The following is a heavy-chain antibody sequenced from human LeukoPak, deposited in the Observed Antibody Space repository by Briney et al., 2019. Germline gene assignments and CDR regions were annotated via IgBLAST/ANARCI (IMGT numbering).Heavy chain of an antibody. CDR1: GFTFSSYS. Sequence: PGGSLRLSCAASGFTFSSYSMNWVRQAPGKGLEWVSYISSSSSTIYYADSVKGRFTISRDNSKNTLYLQMNSLRAEDTAVYYCAKNYEDAFDIWGQGTMVTVSS. D-gene: IGHD1-7*01. CDR2: ISSSSSTI. CDR3: AKNYEDAFDI. V-gene: IGHV3-48*01. J-gene: IGHJ3*02.